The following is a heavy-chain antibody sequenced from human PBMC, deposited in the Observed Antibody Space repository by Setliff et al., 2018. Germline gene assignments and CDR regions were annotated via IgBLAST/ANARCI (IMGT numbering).Heavy chain of an antibody. D-gene: IGHD3-22*01. CDR1: GFTFSSYG. V-gene: IGHV3-30*02. CDR3: AKVSYYYDSSGLIDY. J-gene: IGHJ4*02. CDR2: TRYDGSNK. Sequence: PGGSLRLSCAASGFTFSSYGMHWVRQAPGKGLEWVAFTRYDGSNKYYADSVKGRFTISRDNSKNTLYLQLNSLRAEDTAVYYCAKVSYYYDSSGLIDYWGQGTLVTVSS.